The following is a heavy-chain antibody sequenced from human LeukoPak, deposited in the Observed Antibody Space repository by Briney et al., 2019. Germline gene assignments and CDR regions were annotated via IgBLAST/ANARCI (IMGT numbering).Heavy chain of an antibody. CDR1: GFTFSRCE. CDR2: ISESARTI. Sequence: GGSLRLSCAASGFTFSRCELNWVRQAPGKGLEWVSYISESARTISYADSVKGRFTISRDNAKKSLYLQMNSLSAEDTAIYYCARDLKQGGPDYYYGPDSRGQGTAVTVSS. CDR3: ARDLKQGGPDYYYGPDS. D-gene: IGHD3-16*01. J-gene: IGHJ6*02. V-gene: IGHV3-48*03.